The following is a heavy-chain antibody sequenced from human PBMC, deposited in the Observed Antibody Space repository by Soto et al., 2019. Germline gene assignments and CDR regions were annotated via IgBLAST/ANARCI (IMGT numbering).Heavy chain of an antibody. CDR2: VRSKSNNYAT. CDR3: TNTFV. V-gene: IGHV3-73*01. Sequence: DVQVAQSGGGLVQPGGSLKLSCAASGFAFNDSAMHWVRQASEKGLEWVARVRSKSNNYATAYPASVKGRFIVSRDDSMGTTSLKMNSLEPEETAIYCCTNTFVWGQGDLVTVS. J-gene: IGHJ4*02. CDR1: GFAFNDSA.